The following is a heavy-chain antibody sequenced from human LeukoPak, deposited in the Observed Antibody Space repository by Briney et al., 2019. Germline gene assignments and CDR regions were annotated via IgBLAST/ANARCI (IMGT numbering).Heavy chain of an antibody. Sequence: MSSETLSLTCTVSGGSISSYYWNWIRQPPGKGLEWIGYIDYSGSTNYNPSLKSRVTISVDTSKNQFSLKLSSVTAADTAVYYCARGVMGRTIITTFYYFDSWGQGTLVTVSS. CDR3: ARGVMGRTIITTFYYFDS. D-gene: IGHD2/OR15-2a*01. CDR2: IDYSGST. J-gene: IGHJ4*02. V-gene: IGHV4-59*01. CDR1: GGSISSYY.